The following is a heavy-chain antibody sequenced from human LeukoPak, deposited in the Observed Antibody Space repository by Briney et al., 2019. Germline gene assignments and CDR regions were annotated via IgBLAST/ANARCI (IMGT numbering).Heavy chain of an antibody. Sequence: PSETLSLTCAVYGGSFSGYYWSWIRQPPGKGLEWIGEINHSGSTNYNPSLKSRVTISVDTSKNQFSLKLSSVTAADTAVYYRARGGRYWTYYFDYWGQGTPVTVSS. D-gene: IGHD3/OR15-3a*01. V-gene: IGHV4-34*01. CDR1: GGSFSGYY. CDR3: ARGGRYWTYYFDY. J-gene: IGHJ4*02. CDR2: INHSGST.